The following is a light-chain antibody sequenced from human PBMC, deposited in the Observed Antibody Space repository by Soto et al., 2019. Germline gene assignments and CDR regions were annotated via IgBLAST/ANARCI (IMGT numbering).Light chain of an antibody. V-gene: IGKV3-20*01. CDR1: QSVSSSY. Sequence: EIVLTQSPGTLSLSPGEIATLSCSASQSVSSSYLAWYQQKPGQAPRLLIYGASSRATGIPDRFSGSGSGTDFTLTISRLEPEDFAVYFCQKYDTSPWKFGQGTKVDIK. J-gene: IGKJ1*01. CDR3: QKYDTSPWK. CDR2: GAS.